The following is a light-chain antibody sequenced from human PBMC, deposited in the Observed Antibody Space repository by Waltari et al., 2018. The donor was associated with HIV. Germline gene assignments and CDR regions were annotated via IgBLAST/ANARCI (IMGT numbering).Light chain of an antibody. J-gene: IGLJ2*01. CDR2: QDR. V-gene: IGLV3-1*01. Sequence: SYDLTQAPSLSVSPGQAAKILCSGFNLSNNYVSWYQQKPGQSPLLLIFQDRKRPSGIPGRFSGSSSGNTATLTISGTQSVDEADYFCQAWGNNTVVFDGGTKLTVL. CDR1: NLSNNY. CDR3: QAWGNNTVV.